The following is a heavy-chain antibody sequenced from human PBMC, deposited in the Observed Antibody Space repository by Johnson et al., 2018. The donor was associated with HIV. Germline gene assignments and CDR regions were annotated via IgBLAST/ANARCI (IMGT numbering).Heavy chain of an antibody. V-gene: IGHV3-30-3*01. CDR1: GFTFSNYA. CDR3: ARGSRYGSGGSCPEAFDI. D-gene: IGHD2-15*01. CDR2: MSYDGTKE. Sequence: QMQLVESGGGVVQPGGSLRLSCVASGFTFSNYAMHWVRQAPGKGLEWVAVMSYDGTKEYYADSVKGRFTISRENAKNTLYLQMNSLRAEDTALYFCARGSRYGSGGSCPEAFDIWGQGTMVTVSS. J-gene: IGHJ3*02.